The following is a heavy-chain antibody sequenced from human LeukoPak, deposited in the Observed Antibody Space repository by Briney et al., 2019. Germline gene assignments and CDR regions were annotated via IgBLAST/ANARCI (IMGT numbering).Heavy chain of an antibody. V-gene: IGHV4-59*01. Sequence: SETLSLTCTVSGGSINSYYWSWIRQPPGKRLEWIGFIYSSGSTDYNPSLESRVTISLDTSKNQFSLKMTPVTAADTAVYYCARGRDGSSPWYFDYWGQGTLVTVSS. D-gene: IGHD5-24*01. CDR1: GGSINSYY. J-gene: IGHJ4*02. CDR3: ARGRDGSSPWYFDY. CDR2: IYSSGST.